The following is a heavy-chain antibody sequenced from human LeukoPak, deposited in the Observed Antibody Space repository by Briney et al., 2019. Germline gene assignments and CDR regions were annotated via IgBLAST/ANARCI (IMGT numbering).Heavy chain of an antibody. CDR1: GASINHYY. J-gene: IGHJ6*02. CDR3: ARLGNSGYKGGGMDV. D-gene: IGHD5-12*01. CDR2: FYYSGST. V-gene: IGHV4-59*01. Sequence: SETLSLTCTVSGASINHYYWGWIRQQPPGKGLGWIGYFYYSGSTNYNPSLKSRVSISADTSKNQFTLILTSVTAADTAVYYCARLGNSGYKGGGMDVWGPGTTVTVSS.